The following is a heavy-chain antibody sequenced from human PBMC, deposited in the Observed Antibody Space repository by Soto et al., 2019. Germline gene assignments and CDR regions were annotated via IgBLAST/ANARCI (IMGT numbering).Heavy chain of an antibody. D-gene: IGHD4-17*01. CDR3: AREGDYVPANWFDP. CDR2: ISSSGSA. J-gene: IGHJ5*02. CDR1: GGSISSYY. Sequence: SETLSLTCTVSGGSISSYYWSWIRQPPGKGLEWIGYISSSGSANYNPSLKSRLTISVDKSKNQFSLKLSSVTAADTAVYYCAREGDYVPANWFDPWGQGTLVTVSS. V-gene: IGHV4-59*12.